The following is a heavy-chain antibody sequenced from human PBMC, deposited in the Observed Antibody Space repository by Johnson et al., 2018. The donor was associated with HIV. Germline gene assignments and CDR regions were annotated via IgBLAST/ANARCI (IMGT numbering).Heavy chain of an antibody. Sequence: EQLVESGGGLVQPVGSLRLSCAASGFTVSSNYMCWVRQAPGKGLEWVGRIKRKTDGGTTDYTAVVNGRFTIQRDDSKNMLFLPMSSLKSDDTGVYYCTTHLNIFGAVILDGFDIWGLETEVNVSS. CDR3: TTHLNIFGAVILDGFDI. J-gene: IGHJ3*02. CDR2: IKRKTDGGTT. CDR1: GFTVSSNY. V-gene: IGHV3-15*01. D-gene: IGHD3-3*02.